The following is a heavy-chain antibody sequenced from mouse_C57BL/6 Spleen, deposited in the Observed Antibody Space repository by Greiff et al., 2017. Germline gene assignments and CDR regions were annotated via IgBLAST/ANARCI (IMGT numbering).Heavy chain of an antibody. V-gene: IGHV1-55*01. CDR2: IYPGSGST. D-gene: IGHD1-1*01. Sequence: VQLQQSGAELVKPGASVKMSCKASGYTFTSYWITWVKQRPGQGLEWIGDIYPGSGSTNYNEKFKSKATLTVDTSSSTAYMQLSSLTSEDAAVYYCARVGVYCGSTSGYWYFGVWGTGPTVTVSS. CDR3: ARVGVYCGSTSGYWYFGV. J-gene: IGHJ1*03. CDR1: GYTFTSYW.